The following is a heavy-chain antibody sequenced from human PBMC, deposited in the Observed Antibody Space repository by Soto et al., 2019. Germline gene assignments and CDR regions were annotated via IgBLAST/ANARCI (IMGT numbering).Heavy chain of an antibody. J-gene: IGHJ6*02. CDR3: AREGSTTVTNYYYYGMDV. CDR2: INAGNGNT. D-gene: IGHD4-17*01. CDR1: GYTFTSYA. V-gene: IGHV1-3*01. Sequence: ASVKVSCKASGYTFTSYAMHWVRQAPGQRLEWMGWINAGNGNTKYSQKFQGRVTITRDTSASTAYMELSSLRSEDTAVYYCAREGSTTVTNYYYYGMDVWGQGTTVTVSS.